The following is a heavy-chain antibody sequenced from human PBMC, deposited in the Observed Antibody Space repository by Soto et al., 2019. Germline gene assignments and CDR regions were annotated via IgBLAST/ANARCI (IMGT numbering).Heavy chain of an antibody. V-gene: IGHV5-51*01. CDR1: GYSFTSYW. Sequence: PGESLQIFCQGSGYSFTSYWVAWVRQMPGKGLECMGIIYPGDSDTRYSPSFQGQVTISADKSISTAYLQWSSLKASDTAMYYCARPGAHGSGSYYNPIDYWGQGTLVTVSS. D-gene: IGHD3-10*01. J-gene: IGHJ4*02. CDR2: IYPGDSDT. CDR3: ARPGAHGSGSYYNPIDY.